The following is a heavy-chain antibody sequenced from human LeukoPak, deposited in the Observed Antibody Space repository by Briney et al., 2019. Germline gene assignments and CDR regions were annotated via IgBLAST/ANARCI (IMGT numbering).Heavy chain of an antibody. J-gene: IGHJ4*02. CDR2: INHSGST. CDR3: ARDGRYYGSGSPSY. Sequence: KPSETLSLTCAVYGGSFSGYYWSWIRQPPGKGLEWIGEINHSGSTNCNPSLKSRVTISVDTSKNQFSLKLSSVTAADTAVYYCARDGRYYGSGSPSYWGQGPLVTVSS. V-gene: IGHV4-34*01. D-gene: IGHD3-10*01. CDR1: GGSFSGYY.